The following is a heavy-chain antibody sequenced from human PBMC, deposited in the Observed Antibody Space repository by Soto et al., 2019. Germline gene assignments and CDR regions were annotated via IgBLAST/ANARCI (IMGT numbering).Heavy chain of an antibody. Sequence: QVQLVQSGAEVKKPGASVKVSCKASGYTFTDYYMHWVRQAPGQGLEWMGWINPNSGGTNYAQKFPDWVTMTRDTSISTAYMDLRRMKSDDPAVYYCARGPPISFSAARGPIWDYWGQGTLVTVSS. D-gene: IGHD6-6*01. CDR1: GYTFTDYY. V-gene: IGHV1-2*04. CDR3: ARGPPISFSAARGPIWDY. J-gene: IGHJ4*02. CDR2: INPNSGGT.